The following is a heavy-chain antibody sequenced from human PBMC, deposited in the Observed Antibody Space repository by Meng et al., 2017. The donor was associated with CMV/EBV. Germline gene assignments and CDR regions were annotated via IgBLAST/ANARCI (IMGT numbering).Heavy chain of an antibody. D-gene: IGHD2-2*01. V-gene: IGHV4-39*01. Sequence: SETLSLTCTVSGGSISSSSSYWGWIRQPPGKGLEWTGSIYYSGSTYYNPYLKGRVTISVDTSKNTSSLKLSSVTAADTAVYYCARHGRVVPAAYNWSDAWGQGTLVTVSS. J-gene: IGHJ5*02. CDR1: GGSISSSSSY. CDR2: IYYSGST. CDR3: ARHGRVVPAAYNWSDA.